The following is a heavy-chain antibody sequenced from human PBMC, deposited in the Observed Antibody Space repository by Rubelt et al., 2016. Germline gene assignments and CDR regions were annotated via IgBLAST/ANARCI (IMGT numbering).Heavy chain of an antibody. CDR2: INHSGST. V-gene: IGHV4-34*01. J-gene: IGHJ6*02. Sequence: VQLQQWGAGLLKPSETLSLTCAVYGGSFSGYYWSWIRQPPGKGLEWIGEINHSGSTNYNPSLKSRVTISVDTSKNQFSLKLSSVTAADTAVYYCASGNYYYGMDVWGQGTTVTVSS. CDR3: ASGNYYYGMDV. CDR1: GGSFSGYY.